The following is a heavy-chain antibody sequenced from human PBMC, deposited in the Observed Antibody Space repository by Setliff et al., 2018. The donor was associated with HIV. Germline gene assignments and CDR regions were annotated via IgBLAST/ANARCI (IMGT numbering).Heavy chain of an antibody. CDR1: GGSISSSSYY. J-gene: IGHJ4*02. Sequence: PSETLSLTCTVSGGSISSSSYYWGWIRQPPGKGLEWIGSIYYSGSTYYNPSLKSRVTISVDTSKNQFSLKLSSVTAADTAVYYCARDWGGPLDYWGQGTRVTVSS. V-gene: IGHV4-39*07. CDR2: IYYSGST. CDR3: ARDWGGPLDY. D-gene: IGHD7-27*01.